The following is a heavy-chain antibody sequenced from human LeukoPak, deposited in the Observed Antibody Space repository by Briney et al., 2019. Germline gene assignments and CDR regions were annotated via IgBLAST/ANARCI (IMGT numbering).Heavy chain of an antibody. V-gene: IGHV3-7*01. CDR3: ARSGFWSGSYAMDV. D-gene: IGHD3-3*01. CDR1: GFTFSSYW. J-gene: IGHJ6*02. CDR2: IKQDGSEK. Sequence: PGGSLRLSCAASGFTFSSYWMSWVRQAPGKGLEWVANIKQDGSEKYYVDSVKGRFTISRDNAKNAVYLQMNSLRVEDTAVYYCARSGFWSGSYAMDVWGRGTTVTVPS.